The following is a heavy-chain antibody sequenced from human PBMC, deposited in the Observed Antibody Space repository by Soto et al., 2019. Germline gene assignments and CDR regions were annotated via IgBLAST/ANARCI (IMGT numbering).Heavy chain of an antibody. CDR3: ARVRVAVAGTVGFDP. CDR1: GFTFSSYS. D-gene: IGHD6-19*01. Sequence: PGGSLRLSCAASGFTFSSYSMNWVRQAPGKGLEWVSSISSSSSYIYYADSVKGRFTISRDNAKNSLYLQMNSLRAEDTAVYYCARVRVAVAGTVGFDPWGQGTLVTVSS. J-gene: IGHJ5*02. CDR2: ISSSSSYI. V-gene: IGHV3-21*01.